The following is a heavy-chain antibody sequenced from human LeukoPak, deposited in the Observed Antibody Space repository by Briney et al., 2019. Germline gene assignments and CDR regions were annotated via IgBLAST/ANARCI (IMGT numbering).Heavy chain of an antibody. J-gene: IGHJ5*02. CDR1: GGSISSYY. V-gene: IGHV4-59*01. CDR3: ARDHICSSTSCPSMGWFDP. D-gene: IGHD2-2*01. Sequence: SETLSLTCTVSGGSISSYYWSWIRQPPGKGLEWIGYIYYSGSTNYNPSLKRRVTISVDTSKNQFSLKLSSVTAADTAVYYCARDHICSSTSCPSMGWFDPWGQGTLVTVSS. CDR2: IYYSGST.